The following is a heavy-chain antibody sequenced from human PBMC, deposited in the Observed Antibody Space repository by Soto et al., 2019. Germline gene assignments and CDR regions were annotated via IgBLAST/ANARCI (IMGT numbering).Heavy chain of an antibody. D-gene: IGHD3-22*01. V-gene: IGHV3-43D*04. CDR1: GFDFEDYA. J-gene: IGHJ4*02. Sequence: WGSLRLSCAAAGFDFEDYAMPWVRKVTGKGLEWVSLTNSDGTDSYYMDSVKGRFTISRDNAKSTLYLQMDRLRPEDTALYFCAKSLYYYDSSPLDHWGQGTLVTVSS. CDR2: TNSDGTDS. CDR3: AKSLYYYDSSPLDH.